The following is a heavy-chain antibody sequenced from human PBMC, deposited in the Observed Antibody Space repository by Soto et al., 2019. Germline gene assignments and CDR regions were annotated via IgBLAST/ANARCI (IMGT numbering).Heavy chain of an antibody. CDR2: IYYNGNT. V-gene: IGHV4-59*11. J-gene: IGHJ4*02. CDR1: GGSIRNHY. CDR3: TRANWYSEY. Sequence: QVQLQESGPGLAKPSETLSLMCSVSGGSIRNHYWSWVRQPPGQGLEWIGYIYYNGNTNYNPSLKSRVTMSVDTSRNQISLKLTTVTAADTAVYYCTRANWYSEYWGQGTLVTVSS. D-gene: IGHD7-27*01.